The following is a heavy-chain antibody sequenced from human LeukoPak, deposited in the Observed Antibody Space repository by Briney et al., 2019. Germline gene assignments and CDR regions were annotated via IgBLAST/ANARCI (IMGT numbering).Heavy chain of an antibody. CDR3: ARAPGYSSSSGGLDP. CDR1: GGSFSGYY. Sequence: SETLSLTCAVYGGSFSGYYWSWIRQPPGKGLEWIGEINHSGSTNYNPSLKSRVTISVDTPKNQFSLKLSSVTAADTAVYYCARAPGYSSSSGGLDPWGQGTLVTVSS. V-gene: IGHV4-34*01. D-gene: IGHD6-6*01. CDR2: INHSGST. J-gene: IGHJ5*02.